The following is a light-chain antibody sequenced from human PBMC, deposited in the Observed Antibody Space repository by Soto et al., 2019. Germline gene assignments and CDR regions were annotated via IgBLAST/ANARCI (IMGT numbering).Light chain of an antibody. CDR2: EAT. Sequence: QSALTQPASVSGSPGQSITLSCTGTSSDVGSYNLVSWYQQHPGKAPKVIIYEATQRPSGVSHRFSGSKSGNTASLRISGLQAEDEADYYCCSYAGSSAWIFGGGTKLTVL. CDR3: CSYAGSSAWI. J-gene: IGLJ2*01. V-gene: IGLV2-23*01. CDR1: SSDVGSYNL.